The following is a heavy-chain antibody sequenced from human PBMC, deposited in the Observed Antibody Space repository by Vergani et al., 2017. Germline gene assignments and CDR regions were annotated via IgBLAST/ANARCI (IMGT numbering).Heavy chain of an antibody. CDR2: ISSSISTI. D-gene: IGHD2-15*01. V-gene: IGHV3-48*02. Sequence: EVQLVESGGGLVQPGGSLRLSCAASGFTFSSYSMNWVRQAPGKGLEWVSYISSSISTIYYADSVKGRFTISRDNAKNSLYLQMNSLRDEDTAVYYCAREGYCSGGSCYSVPFDPWGQGTLVTVSS. CDR1: GFTFSSYS. J-gene: IGHJ5*02. CDR3: AREGYCSGGSCYSVPFDP.